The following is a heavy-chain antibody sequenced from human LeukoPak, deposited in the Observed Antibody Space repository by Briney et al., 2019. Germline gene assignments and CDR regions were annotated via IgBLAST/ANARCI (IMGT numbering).Heavy chain of an antibody. Sequence: EASVKVSCKTSGYTFTNYGISWVRQAPGQGFEWMGGIIPIYDTANYAQKFQGRITITADESTSTAYMELSSLRSEDTAVYYCARGKENYYDSGSSYYYYYMAFWGKGTTVTVSS. D-gene: IGHD3-10*01. CDR2: IIPIYDTA. V-gene: IGHV1-69*13. CDR1: GYTFTNYG. CDR3: ARGKENYYDSGSSYYYYYMAF. J-gene: IGHJ6*03.